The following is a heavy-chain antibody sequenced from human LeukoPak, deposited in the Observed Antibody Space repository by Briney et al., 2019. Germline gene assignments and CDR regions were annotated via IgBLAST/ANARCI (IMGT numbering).Heavy chain of an antibody. CDR1: GFTFSSYA. V-gene: IGHV3-23*01. CDR3: AKSSQWRVQAFDI. D-gene: IGHD6-19*01. CDR2: ISGSGGST. Sequence: HPGGSLRLSCAASGFTFSSYAMSWVRQAPGKGLEWVSAISGSGGSTYYADSVKGRFAISRDNSKNTLYLQMNSLRAEDTAVYYCAKSSQWRVQAFDIWGQGTMVTVSS. J-gene: IGHJ3*02.